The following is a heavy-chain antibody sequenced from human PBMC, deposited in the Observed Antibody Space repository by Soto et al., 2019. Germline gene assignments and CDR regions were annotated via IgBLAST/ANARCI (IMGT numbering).Heavy chain of an antibody. CDR3: ARGGHIAVVTASFDY. CDR1: GYTLNTYY. J-gene: IGHJ4*02. D-gene: IGHD2-21*02. CDR2: IHPSGGGS. Sequence: ASVKVSCKPSGYTLNTYYLHWVRQAPGQGLEWMGIIHPSGGGSSYAQKFLGRVTMTRDTSTSTVFMELSSLRSADTAVYYCARGGHIAVVTASFDYWGQGTLVTVSS. V-gene: IGHV1-46*02.